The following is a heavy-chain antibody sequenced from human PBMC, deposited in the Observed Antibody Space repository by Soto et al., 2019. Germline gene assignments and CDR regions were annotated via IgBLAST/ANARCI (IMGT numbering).Heavy chain of an antibody. V-gene: IGHV4-39*01. Sequence: SETLSLTCTVSGASIITDNYFWVWIRQSPRRGLELIGSISYSGRTYDNPSLQSRVTISIDASKDQFSLKLTSVTTADTAVYYCARRRASDYGGNHHPYYFDRWGQGALVTVS. D-gene: IGHD4-17*01. CDR2: ISYSGRT. CDR3: ARRRASDYGGNHHPYYFDR. CDR1: GASIITDNYF. J-gene: IGHJ4*02.